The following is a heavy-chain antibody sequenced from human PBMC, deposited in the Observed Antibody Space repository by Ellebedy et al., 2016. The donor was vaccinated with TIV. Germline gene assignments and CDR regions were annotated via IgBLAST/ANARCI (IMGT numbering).Heavy chain of an antibody. J-gene: IGHJ6*03. V-gene: IGHV1-18*01. CDR1: GYTFSNYG. Sequence: AASVKVSCKASGYTFSNYGISWVRQAPGQGLEWMGWISAYNGNTNYAQKLQGRVTMTTATSTSTAYMELRSRRSDDTAVYYWARDEMITVTTGYYYYMDVWGKGTTVTVSS. CDR2: ISAYNGNT. CDR3: ARDEMITVTTGYYYYMDV. D-gene: IGHD4-17*01.